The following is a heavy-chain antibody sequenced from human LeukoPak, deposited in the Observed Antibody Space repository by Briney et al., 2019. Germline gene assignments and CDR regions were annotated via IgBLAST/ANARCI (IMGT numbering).Heavy chain of an antibody. J-gene: IGHJ4*02. Sequence: SETLSLTRAVSGYSISSGYYWGWIRQPPGKGLEWIGSIYHSGSTYYNPSLKSRVTISVDTSKNQFSLKLSSVTAADTAVYYCARHVSGYCSGGSCPSDYWGQGTLVTVSS. V-gene: IGHV4-38-2*01. CDR1: GYSISSGYY. CDR3: ARHVSGYCSGGSCPSDY. CDR2: IYHSGST. D-gene: IGHD2-15*01.